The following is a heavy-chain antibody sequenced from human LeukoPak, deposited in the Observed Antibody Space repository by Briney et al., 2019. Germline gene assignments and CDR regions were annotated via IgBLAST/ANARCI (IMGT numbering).Heavy chain of an antibody. D-gene: IGHD3-9*01. CDR1: GYTFTSYY. Sequence: GSVKVSCKASGYTFTSYYMHWVRHAPGQGVEWMGIIKPSGGSTSYAQTFQGRVTMTRDTSTSTVYIELSSLRSEHTAVYYCARDGFYDILTTGFDYWGQGTLVTVSS. CDR3: ARDGFYDILTTGFDY. J-gene: IGHJ4*02. CDR2: IKPSGGST. V-gene: IGHV1-46*03.